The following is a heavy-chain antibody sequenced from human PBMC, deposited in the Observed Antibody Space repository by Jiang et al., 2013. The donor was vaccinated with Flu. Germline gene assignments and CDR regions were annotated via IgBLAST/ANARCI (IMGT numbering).Heavy chain of an antibody. V-gene: IGHV1-69*02. CDR3: ARTSDYDSSGYYNY. D-gene: IGHD3-22*01. CDR2: IIPILGIA. Sequence: IIPILGIANYAQKFQGRVTITADKSTSTAYMELSSLRSEDTAVYYCARTSDYDSSGYYNYWGQGTLVTVSS. J-gene: IGHJ4*02.